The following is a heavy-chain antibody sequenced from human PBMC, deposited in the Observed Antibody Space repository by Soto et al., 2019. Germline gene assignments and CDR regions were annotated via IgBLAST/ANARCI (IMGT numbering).Heavy chain of an antibody. CDR3: ARSVAGYYYYYYGMDV. CDR1: GFTFSSYA. J-gene: IGHJ6*02. D-gene: IGHD6-19*01. Sequence: QVQLVESGGGVVQPGRSLRLSCAASGFTFSSYAMHWVRQAPGKGLEWVAVISYDGSNKYYADSVKGRFTISRDNSKNTLYLQMNSLRAEDTAVYYCARSVAGYYYYYYGMDVWGQGTTVTVSS. V-gene: IGHV3-30-3*01. CDR2: ISYDGSNK.